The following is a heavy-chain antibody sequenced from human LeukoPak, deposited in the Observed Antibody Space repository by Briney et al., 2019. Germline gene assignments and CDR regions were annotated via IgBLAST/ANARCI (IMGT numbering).Heavy chain of an antibody. CDR1: GFTFHNNG. V-gene: IGHV3-7*01. J-gene: IGHJ4*02. D-gene: IGHD1-26*01. CDR2: INQDGSDK. Sequence: GGSLRLSCAASGFTFHNNGMSWVRQAPGKGLEWVANINQDGSDKYYVDSVKGRFTISRDNAKNSLYLRMDSLRAEDTAMYYCARDASGSFYDYWGQGTLVTVSS. CDR3: ARDASGSFYDY.